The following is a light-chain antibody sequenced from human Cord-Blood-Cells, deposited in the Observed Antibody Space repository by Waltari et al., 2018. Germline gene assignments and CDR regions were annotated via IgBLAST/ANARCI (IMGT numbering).Light chain of an antibody. CDR3: CSYAGSYTFV. Sequence: QSALTQPRSVSGSPGQSVTISCTGTSSDVGGYNSVSWYPQHPGKAPKLMIYDVSKRPSGVPDRFSGSKSGNTASLTISGLQAEDEADYYCCSYAGSYTFVFGGGTKLTVL. J-gene: IGLJ3*02. CDR2: DVS. CDR1: SSDVGGYNS. V-gene: IGLV2-11*01.